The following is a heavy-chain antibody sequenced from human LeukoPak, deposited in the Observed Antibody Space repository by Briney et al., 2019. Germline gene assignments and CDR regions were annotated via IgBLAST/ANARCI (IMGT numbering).Heavy chain of an antibody. CDR2: INHSGST. D-gene: IGHD6-19*01. J-gene: IGHJ4*02. CDR3: ARGPSGGWYFNFDY. CDR1: GGSFSGYY. V-gene: IGHV4-34*01. Sequence: SETLSLTCAVYGGSFSGYYWSWIRQPPGKGLEWIGEINHSGSTSYNPSLKSRVTISVDTSKNQFSLKLSSVTAADTAVYYCARGPSGGWYFNFDYWGQGTLVTVSS.